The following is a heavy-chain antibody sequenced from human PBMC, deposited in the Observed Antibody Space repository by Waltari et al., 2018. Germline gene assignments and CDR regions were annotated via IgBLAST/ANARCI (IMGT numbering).Heavy chain of an antibody. CDR3: ARGIEVTATGTVYFDY. CDR1: VCSFFTYGHS. J-gene: IGHJ4*02. V-gene: IGHV4-31*03. Sequence: QVHLQESGPGLVKPSQTLSLPCPVPVCSFFTYGHSGLWLRPFPGKGLEWIGYASHRGSTYYTPSLKTRLMISVDTSKNQFSLKLNSVTAADTALYYCARGIEVTATGTVYFDYWGQGTLVTVSS. CDR2: ASHRGST. D-gene: IGHD6-13*01.